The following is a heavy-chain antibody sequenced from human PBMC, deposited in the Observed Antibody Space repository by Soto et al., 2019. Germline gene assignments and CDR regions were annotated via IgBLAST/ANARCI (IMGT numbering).Heavy chain of an antibody. CDR3: ARTDMITFGGVTGPFDY. CDR1: GFTFSSYA. J-gene: IGHJ4*02. D-gene: IGHD3-16*01. Sequence: GGSLRLSCAASGFTFSSYAMHWVRQAPGKGLEWVSSISSSSSYIYYADSVKGRFTIPRDNAKNSLYLQMNSLRAEDTAVYYCARTDMITFGGVTGPFDYWGQGTLVPVSS. CDR2: ISSSSSYI. V-gene: IGHV3-21*01.